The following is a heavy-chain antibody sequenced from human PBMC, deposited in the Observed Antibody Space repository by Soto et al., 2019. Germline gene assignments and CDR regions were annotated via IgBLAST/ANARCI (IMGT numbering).Heavy chain of an antibody. Sequence: PSETLSLTCPDYGVPLSAYYWRWIRQPPHKGLEWIGQLDHSGGTKYNTSSKCLVTIAVDTYKNQFSLNVSFVAAADTAVYYCARRGRGSSTSWYYMDVWGKGTTVTVSS. CDR2: LDHSGGT. V-gene: IGHV4-34*01. CDR1: GVPLSAYY. CDR3: ARRGRGSSTSWYYMDV. J-gene: IGHJ6*03. D-gene: IGHD2-2*01.